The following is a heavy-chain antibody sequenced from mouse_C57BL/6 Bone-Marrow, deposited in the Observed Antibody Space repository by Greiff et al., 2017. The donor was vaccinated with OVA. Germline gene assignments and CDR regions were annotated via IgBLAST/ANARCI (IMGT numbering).Heavy chain of an antibody. J-gene: IGHJ3*01. CDR1: GYTFTSYW. Sequence: VQLQQPGAELVKPGASVKLSCKASGYTFTSYWMQWVKQRPGQGLEWIGEIDPSDSYTNYNQKFKGKATLTVDTSSSTAYMQLSSLTSEDSAVYYCARSDYSGDWFAYWGQGTLVTVSA. CDR3: ARSDYSGDWFAY. V-gene: IGHV1-50*01. D-gene: IGHD1-1*02. CDR2: IDPSDSYT.